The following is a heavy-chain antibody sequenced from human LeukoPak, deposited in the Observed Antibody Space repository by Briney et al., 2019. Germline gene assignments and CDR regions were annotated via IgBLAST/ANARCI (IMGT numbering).Heavy chain of an antibody. CDR2: ISGSGGST. CDR1: GFTFSSYG. D-gene: IGHD3-10*01. V-gene: IGHV3-23*01. J-gene: IGHJ5*02. CDR3: ARVGLGVGSGRKASGFDP. Sequence: GGTLRLSCAASGFTFSSYGMSWVRQAPGKGLEWVSAISGSGGSTYYADSVKGRFTISRDNSKNTLYLQMNSLRAEDTAVYYCARVGLGVGSGRKASGFDPWGQGTLATVSS.